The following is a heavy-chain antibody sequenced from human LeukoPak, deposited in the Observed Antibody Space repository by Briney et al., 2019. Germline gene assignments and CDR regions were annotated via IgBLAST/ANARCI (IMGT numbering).Heavy chain of an antibody. D-gene: IGHD3-3*01. CDR3: ASDRQYYDFWSGYFGEASDYYYMDV. J-gene: IGHJ6*03. V-gene: IGHV1-69*05. CDR1: GGTFSSYA. CDR2: IIPIFGTA. Sequence: ASVKVSCKASGGTFSSYAISWVRQAPGQGLEWMGGIIPIFGTANYAQKFQGRVTITTDESTSTAYMELSSLRSEDTAAYYCASDRQYYDFWSGYFGEASDYYYMDVWGKGTTVTVSS.